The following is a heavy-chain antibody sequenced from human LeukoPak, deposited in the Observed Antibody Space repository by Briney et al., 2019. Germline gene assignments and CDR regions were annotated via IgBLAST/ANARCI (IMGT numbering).Heavy chain of an antibody. CDR3: AKVTPYYDFWSGYPVYFDY. Sequence: GGSLRLSCAASGFTFSSYAMSWVRQAPGKGLEWVSAISGSGGSTYYADSVKGRFTISRDNSKNTLYLRMNSLRAEDTAVYYCAKVTPYYDFWSGYPVYFDYWGQGTLVTVSS. J-gene: IGHJ4*02. CDR1: GFTFSSYA. D-gene: IGHD3-3*01. CDR2: ISGSGGST. V-gene: IGHV3-23*01.